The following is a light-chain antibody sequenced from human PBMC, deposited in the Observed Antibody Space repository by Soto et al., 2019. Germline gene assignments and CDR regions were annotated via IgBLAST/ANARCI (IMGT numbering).Light chain of an antibody. CDR1: QSVSFY. V-gene: IGKV3-11*01. CDR3: QQRSNWPYT. CDR2: DAS. J-gene: IGKJ2*01. Sequence: EIVLTQSPAPLSSSPGEIATLSCRASQSVSFYFAWYQQKPGQAPRLLIYDASYRAPGIPARFRGSGSGTDFTLTISSLQPEDFAVYYCQQRSNWPYTFGQGTKLDIK.